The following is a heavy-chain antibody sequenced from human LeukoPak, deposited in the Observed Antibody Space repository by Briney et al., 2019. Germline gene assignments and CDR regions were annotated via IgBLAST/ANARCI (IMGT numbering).Heavy chain of an antibody. Sequence: PSETLSLTCTVSGYSISSGYYWGWIRQPPGKGLEWIGSIYHSGSTYYNPSLKSRVTISVDTSKDQFSLKLSSVTAADTAVYYCARVTGGYCSSTSCPRMDVWGKGTTVTISS. D-gene: IGHD2-2*01. V-gene: IGHV4-38-2*02. CDR3: ARVTGGYCSSTSCPRMDV. CDR1: GYSISSGYY. CDR2: IYHSGST. J-gene: IGHJ6*04.